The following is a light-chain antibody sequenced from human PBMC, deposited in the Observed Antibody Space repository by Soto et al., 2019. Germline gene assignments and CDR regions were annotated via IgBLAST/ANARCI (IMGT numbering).Light chain of an antibody. CDR3: QSYDSSLTAYV. CDR2: GNN. Sequence: QSALTQPPSVSGAPGQRVTISCTGSSSNIGAGYDVHWYQQLPGTAPKLLIYGNNNRPSGVPDRFSGSRSGTSASLAIAGLQAEDEAEYYCQSYDSSLTAYVFGTGTKLTVL. J-gene: IGLJ1*01. CDR1: SSNIGAGYD. V-gene: IGLV1-40*01.